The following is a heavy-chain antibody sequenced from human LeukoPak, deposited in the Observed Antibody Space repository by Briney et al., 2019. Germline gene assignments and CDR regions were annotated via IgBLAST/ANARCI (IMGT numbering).Heavy chain of an antibody. J-gene: IGHJ4*02. CDR1: GGSISSSNW. V-gene: IGHV4-4*02. CDR3: ARDTPERYSGSYFDC. D-gene: IGHD1-26*01. Sequence: PSETLSLTCAVSGGSISSSNWWRWVRQPPGKGLEWIGEIYHSGSTNYNPSLKSRVTISVDKSKNQFSLRLSSVTAADTAVYYCARDTPERYSGSYFDCWGQGTLVTVSS. CDR2: IYHSGST.